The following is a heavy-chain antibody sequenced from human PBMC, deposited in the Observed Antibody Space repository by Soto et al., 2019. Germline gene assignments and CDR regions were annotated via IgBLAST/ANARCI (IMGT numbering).Heavy chain of an antibody. CDR1: GGSISSSSYY. CDR2: IYYSGST. J-gene: IGHJ6*02. V-gene: IGHV4-39*01. CDR3: GRPLSSGWSGGMDV. Sequence: TSETLSLTCTVSGGSISSSSYYWGWIRQPPGKGLEWIGSIYYSGSTYYNPSLRSRVTISVDTSKNQFSLKLSSVTAADTAVYYCGRPLSSGWSGGMDVWGQGTTVTVSS. D-gene: IGHD6-19*01.